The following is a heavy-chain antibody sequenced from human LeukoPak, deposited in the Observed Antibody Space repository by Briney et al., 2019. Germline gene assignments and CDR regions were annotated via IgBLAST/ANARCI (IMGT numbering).Heavy chain of an antibody. Sequence: PGGSLRLSCAASGFTFSSYGMHWVRQAPGKGLEWVAVISYDGSNKYYADSVKGRFTISRDNSKNTLYLQMNSLRAEDTAVYYCAKDHLFRRVWGRAYWYFDLWGRGTLVTVSS. CDR2: ISYDGSNK. CDR3: AKDHLFRRVWGRAYWYFDL. J-gene: IGHJ2*01. CDR1: GFTFSSYG. D-gene: IGHD7-27*01. V-gene: IGHV3-30*18.